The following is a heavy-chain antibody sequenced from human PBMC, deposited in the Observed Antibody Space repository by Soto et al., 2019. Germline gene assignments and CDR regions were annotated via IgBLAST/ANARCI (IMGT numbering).Heavy chain of an antibody. CDR2: ISYDGSNK. D-gene: IGHD2-2*02. CDR1: GFTFSSYA. V-gene: IGHV3-30-3*01. J-gene: IGHJ4*02. CDR3: ARSRLGYCSSTSCYTGANFDY. Sequence: QVQLVESGGGVVQPGRSLRLSCAASGFTFSSYAMHWVRQAPGKGLEWVAVISYDGSNKYYADSGKGRFTISRDNSKNTLYLQMNSLRAEDTAVYYCARSRLGYCSSTSCYTGANFDYWGQGTLVTVSS.